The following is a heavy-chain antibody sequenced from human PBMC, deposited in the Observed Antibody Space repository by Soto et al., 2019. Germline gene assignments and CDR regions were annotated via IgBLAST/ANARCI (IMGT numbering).Heavy chain of an antibody. Sequence: ASVKVSCKASGYTFTSYAMHWVRQAPGQRLEWMGWINAGNGNTKYSQKFQGRVTITRDTSASTAYMELSSLRSEDTAVYYCAPSSGGNHGIIIEGSNSFASCGEGTLVTVS. D-gene: IGHD1-26*01. J-gene: IGHJ5*01. CDR3: APSSGGNHGIIIEGSNSFAS. CDR1: GYTFTSYA. V-gene: IGHV1-3*01. CDR2: INAGNGNT.